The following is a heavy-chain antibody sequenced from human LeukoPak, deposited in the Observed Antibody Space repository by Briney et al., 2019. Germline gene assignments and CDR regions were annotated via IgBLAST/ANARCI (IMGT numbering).Heavy chain of an antibody. Sequence: SETLSLTCTVSGGSISSSSYYWGWIRQPPGKGLEWIGSIYYSGSTYYNPSLKSRVTISVDTSKNQFSLKLSSVTAADTAVYYRARHPLRTIPAVYMDVWGKGTTVTVSS. V-gene: IGHV4-39*01. J-gene: IGHJ6*03. D-gene: IGHD3-3*01. CDR2: IYYSGST. CDR3: ARHPLRTIPAVYMDV. CDR1: GGSISSSSYY.